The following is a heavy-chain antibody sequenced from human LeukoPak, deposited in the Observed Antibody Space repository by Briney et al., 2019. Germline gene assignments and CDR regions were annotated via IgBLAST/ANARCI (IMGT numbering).Heavy chain of an antibody. V-gene: IGHV4-59*01. Sequence: SETLSLTCTVSGGSISSYYWSWIRRPPGKGLEWIGYIYYSGSTNYNPSLKSRVTISVDTSKNQFSLKLSSVTAADTAVYYCAREASDGDYAHFDYWGQGTLVTVSS. J-gene: IGHJ4*02. CDR3: AREASDGDYAHFDY. CDR2: IYYSGST. CDR1: GGSISSYY. D-gene: IGHD4-17*01.